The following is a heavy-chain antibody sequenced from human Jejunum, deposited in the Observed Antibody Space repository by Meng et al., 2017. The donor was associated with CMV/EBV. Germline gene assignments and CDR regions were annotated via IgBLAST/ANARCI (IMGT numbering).Heavy chain of an antibody. J-gene: IGHJ4*02. CDR1: GLDFNTYT. Sequence: CAASGLDFNTYTMNWVRQAPGKGLEWVSSITSGSQYIFYTDSVKGRFTLSRDNAKKSLYLQMNSLRAADTAVYYCATDYRRGAGPNWGQGTLVTVSS. V-gene: IGHV3-21*01. D-gene: IGHD6-13*01. CDR2: ITSGSQYI. CDR3: ATDYRRGAGPN.